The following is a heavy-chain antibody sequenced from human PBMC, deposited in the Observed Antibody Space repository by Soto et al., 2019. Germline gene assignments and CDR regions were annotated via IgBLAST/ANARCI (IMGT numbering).Heavy chain of an antibody. V-gene: IGHV4-31*03. D-gene: IGHD4-17*01. CDR2: IHYTGSA. J-gene: IGHJ5*02. CDR1: GGSIENGGYY. CDR3: ARGGDYATT. Sequence: QVQLQESGPGLLKPSQTLSLTCTVSGGSIENGGYYWIWIRQHPEKGLEWLGSIHYTGSAIYNPSVKRRAAMSVDTSNNHFSLTLTSVTVADTTTYYCARGGDYATTWGQGSLVVVSS.